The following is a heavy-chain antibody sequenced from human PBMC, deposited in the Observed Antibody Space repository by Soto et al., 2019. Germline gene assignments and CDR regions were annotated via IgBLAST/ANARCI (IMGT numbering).Heavy chain of an antibody. V-gene: IGHV1-46*01. CDR2: INPSGSST. CDR1: GYTFTSYY. J-gene: IGHJ4*02. CDR3: ARGHIVVVTARPTYYFDY. Sequence: GASVKVSCKASGYTFTSYYMHWVRQAPGQGLEWMGIINPSGSSTSYAQKFQGRVTMTRDTSTSTVYMELSSLRSEDTAVYYCARGHIVVVTARPTYYFDYWGQGTLVTVSS. D-gene: IGHD2-21*02.